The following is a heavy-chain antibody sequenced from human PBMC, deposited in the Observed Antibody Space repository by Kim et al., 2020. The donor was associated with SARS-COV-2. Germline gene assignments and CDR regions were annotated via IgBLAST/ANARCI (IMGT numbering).Heavy chain of an antibody. Sequence: SETLSLTCTVSGGSISSYYWSWIRQPPGKGLEWIGYINYSGSTNYNPSLKSRVTISVDTSKNQISLKLSSVTAADAAVYYCATGGYGVWGKGLDAWGQGT. D-gene: IGHD4-17*01. CDR3: ATGGYGVWGKGLDA. CDR1: GGSISSYY. V-gene: IGHV4-59*08. J-gene: IGHJ1*01. CDR2: INYSGST.